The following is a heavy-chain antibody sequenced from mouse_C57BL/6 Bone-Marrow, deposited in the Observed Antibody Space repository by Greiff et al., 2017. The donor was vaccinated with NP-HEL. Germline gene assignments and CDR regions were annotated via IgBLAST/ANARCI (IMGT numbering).Heavy chain of an antibody. CDR2: IYPRSGNT. J-gene: IGHJ4*01. D-gene: IGHD1-1*01. V-gene: IGHV1-81*01. CDR3: ARHYYGSSIYYAMDY. Sequence: QVQLQQSGAELARPGASVKLSCKASGYTFTSYGISWVKQRTGQGLEWIGEIYPRSGNTYYNEKFKGKATLTADKSSSTAYMELRSLTSEDSAVYFCARHYYGSSIYYAMDYWGQGTSVTVSS. CDR1: GYTFTSYG.